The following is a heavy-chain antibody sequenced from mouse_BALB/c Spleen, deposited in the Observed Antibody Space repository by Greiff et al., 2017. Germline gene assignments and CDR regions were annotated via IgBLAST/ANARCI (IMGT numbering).Heavy chain of an antibody. CDR2: INPSNGRT. CDR3: ASGGGGYAMDY. J-gene: IGHJ4*01. V-gene: IGHV1S81*02. Sequence: VQLQQPGAELVKPGASVKLSCKASGYTFTSYWMHWVKQRPGQGLEWIGEINPSNGRTNYNEKFKSKATLTVDKSSSTAYMQLSSLTSEDSAVYYCASGGGGYAMDYWGQGTSVTVSS. CDR1: GYTFTSYW. D-gene: IGHD1-1*02.